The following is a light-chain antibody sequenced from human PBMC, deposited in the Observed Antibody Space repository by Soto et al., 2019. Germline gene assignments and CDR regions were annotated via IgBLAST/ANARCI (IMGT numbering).Light chain of an antibody. CDR1: QRISSTY. Sequence: IVLTQSPGTLSLSPGERATLSCRASQRISSTYLAWYQQKPGRAPRLLIYGASRRATGIPDRCSGSGSGTDFTLTISRLEPEDFAVYYCHQYDIPPQTFGRGTRVEI. V-gene: IGKV3-20*01. J-gene: IGKJ1*01. CDR3: HQYDIPPQT. CDR2: GAS.